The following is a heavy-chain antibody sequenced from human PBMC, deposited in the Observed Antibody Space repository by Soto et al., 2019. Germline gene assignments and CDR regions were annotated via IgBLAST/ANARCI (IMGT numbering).Heavy chain of an antibody. J-gene: IGHJ6*02. CDR3: ARDWRSIAAAGTWDYYYGMDV. Sequence: GGSLRLSCAASGFTFSSYWMSWVRQAPGKGLEWVANIKQDGREKYYVDSVKGRFTISRDNAKNSLYLQMNSLRAEDTAVYYCARDWRSIAAAGTWDYYYGMDVWGQGTTVTVSS. CDR1: GFTFSSYW. CDR2: IKQDGREK. D-gene: IGHD6-13*01. V-gene: IGHV3-7*01.